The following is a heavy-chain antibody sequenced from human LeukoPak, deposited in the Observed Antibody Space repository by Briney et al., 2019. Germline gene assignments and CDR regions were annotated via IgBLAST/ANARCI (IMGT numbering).Heavy chain of an antibody. J-gene: IGHJ6*03. Sequence: GGSLRLSCAASGFTFDDYGMSWVRQAPGKGLELVSGINWNGGSTGYADSVKGRFTISRDNAKNSLYLQMISLRAEDTALYYCTRSRGAYYYYMDVWGKGTTVTVSS. CDR3: TRSRGAYYYYMDV. CDR1: GFTFDDYG. V-gene: IGHV3-20*04. CDR2: INWNGGST. D-gene: IGHD3-22*01.